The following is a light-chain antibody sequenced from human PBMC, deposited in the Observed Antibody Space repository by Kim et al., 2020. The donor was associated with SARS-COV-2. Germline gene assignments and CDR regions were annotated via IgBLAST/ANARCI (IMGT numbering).Light chain of an antibody. V-gene: IGKV1-5*01. Sequence: GDRVTITCRATQYVTRGLAWYQQXPGRAPKLLIYDASTLDRGVPSRFRGSGSGTEFTLTINSLQPDDFASYYCQHRQTFGQGTKVDIK. CDR1: QYVTRG. CDR2: DAS. CDR3: QHRQT. J-gene: IGKJ1*01.